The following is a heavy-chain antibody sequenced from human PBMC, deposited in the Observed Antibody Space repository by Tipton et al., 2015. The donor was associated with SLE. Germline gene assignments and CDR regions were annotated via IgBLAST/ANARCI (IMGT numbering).Heavy chain of an antibody. CDR3: ARDTLGGLDY. V-gene: IGHV4-59*12. Sequence: PSLTCTVSGGSISGYHWSWLRQPPGKGLEWIGYISYTETTKYNPSLESRVIISVDTSKNQFSLKMSSVTAADTAVYYCARDTLGGLDYWGQGTLVTVSS. CDR2: ISYTETT. J-gene: IGHJ4*02. CDR1: GGSISGYH. D-gene: IGHD7-27*01.